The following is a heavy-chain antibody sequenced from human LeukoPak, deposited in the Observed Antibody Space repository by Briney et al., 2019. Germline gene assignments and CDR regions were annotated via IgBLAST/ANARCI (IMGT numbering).Heavy chain of an antibody. CDR2: ISSSGSTI. CDR1: GFTFSNYG. J-gene: IGHJ4*02. CDR3: AREHAYYDYVWGSYRHASFDY. Sequence: GGSLRLSCAASGFTFSNYGMHWVRQAPGKGLEWVSYISSSGSTIYYADSVKGRFTISRDNAKNSLYLQMNSLRAEDTAVYYCAREHAYYDYVWGSYRHASFDYWGQGTLVTVSS. V-gene: IGHV3-48*04. D-gene: IGHD3-16*02.